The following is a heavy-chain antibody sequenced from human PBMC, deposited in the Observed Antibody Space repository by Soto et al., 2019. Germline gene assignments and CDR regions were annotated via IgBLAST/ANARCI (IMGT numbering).Heavy chain of an antibody. V-gene: IGHV3-23*01. CDR1: GFTFSSYA. CDR3: AKDRVAGQRYYYYYGMDV. J-gene: IGHJ6*02. D-gene: IGHD6-19*01. CDR2: ISGSGGST. Sequence: PGGSLRLSCAASGFTFSSYAMSWVRQAPGKGLEWVSAISGSGGSTYYADSVKGRFTISRDNSKNTLYLQMNSLRAEDTAVYYCAKDRVAGQRYYYYYGMDVWGQGTTVTVSS.